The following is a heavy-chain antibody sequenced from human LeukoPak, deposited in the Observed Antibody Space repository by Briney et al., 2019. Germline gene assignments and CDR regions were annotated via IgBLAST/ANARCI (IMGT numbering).Heavy chain of an antibody. Sequence: PGGSLRLSCAASGFTFSSYSMNWVRQAPGKGLEWVSSISSSSSYIYYADSVKGRFTIPRDNAKNSLYLQMNSLRAEDTAVYYCARATMVRGVMVSNFDYWGQGTLVTVSS. CDR1: GFTFSSYS. CDR3: ARATMVRGVMVSNFDY. D-gene: IGHD3-10*01. V-gene: IGHV3-21*01. J-gene: IGHJ4*02. CDR2: ISSSSSYI.